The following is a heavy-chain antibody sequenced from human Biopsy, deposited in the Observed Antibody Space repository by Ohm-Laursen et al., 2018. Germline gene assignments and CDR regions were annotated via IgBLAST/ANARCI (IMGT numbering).Heavy chain of an antibody. J-gene: IGHJ3*02. Sequence: SDTLSLTCTVSGGSLSSYYWSWIRQPAGKGLEWIGRIYSSGSTNYNPSLKSRVTLSMDTSKRQFSLKLSFVTAADTAVYYCARWTPEYDSSRYYLDAFDIWGQGTKVTVS. V-gene: IGHV4-4*07. D-gene: IGHD3-22*01. CDR1: GGSLSSYY. CDR3: ARWTPEYDSSRYYLDAFDI. CDR2: IYSSGST.